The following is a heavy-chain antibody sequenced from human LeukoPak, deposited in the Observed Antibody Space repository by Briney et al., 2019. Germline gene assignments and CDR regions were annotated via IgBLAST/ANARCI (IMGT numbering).Heavy chain of an antibody. V-gene: IGHV1-69*04. Sequence: SVKVSCKASGGTFSSYAISWVRQAPGQGLEWMGRIIPILGIANYAQKFQGRVTITADKSTSTAYMELSSLRSEDTAVYYCASNWSGYYTGMSGMDVWGQGTTVTVSS. J-gene: IGHJ6*02. CDR3: ASNWSGYYTGMSGMDV. D-gene: IGHD3-3*01. CDR1: GGTFSSYA. CDR2: IIPILGIA.